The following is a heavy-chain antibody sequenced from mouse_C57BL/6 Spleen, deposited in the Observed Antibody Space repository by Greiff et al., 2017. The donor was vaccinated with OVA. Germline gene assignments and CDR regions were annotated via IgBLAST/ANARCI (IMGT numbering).Heavy chain of an antibody. D-gene: IGHD2-4*01. CDR2: IYPSDSET. Sequence: QVQLQQPGAELVRPGSSVKLSCKASGYTFTSYWMDWVKQRPGQGLEWIGNIYPSDSETHYNQKFKDKATLTVDKSSSTAYMQLSSLTSEDSAVYYCARGVYYDYLSYAMDYWGQGTSVTVSS. V-gene: IGHV1-61*01. CDR1: GYTFTSYW. CDR3: ARGVYYDYLSYAMDY. J-gene: IGHJ4*01.